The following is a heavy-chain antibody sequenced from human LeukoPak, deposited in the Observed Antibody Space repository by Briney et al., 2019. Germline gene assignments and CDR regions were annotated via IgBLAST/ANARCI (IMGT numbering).Heavy chain of an antibody. CDR2: ISYDGSNK. J-gene: IGHJ4*02. Sequence: PGGSLRLSCAASGFTFSSYAMHWVRQAPGKGLEWVAVISYDGSNKYYADSVKGRFTISRDNSKNTLYLQMNSLRAEDTAVYYCAREFSVLMVYEAIDYWAREPWSPSPQ. V-gene: IGHV3-30-3*01. CDR3: AREFSVLMVYEAIDY. D-gene: IGHD2-8*01. CDR1: GFTFSSYA.